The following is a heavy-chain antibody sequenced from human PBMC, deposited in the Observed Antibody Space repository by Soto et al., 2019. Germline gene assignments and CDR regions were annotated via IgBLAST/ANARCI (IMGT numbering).Heavy chain of an antibody. V-gene: IGHV5-51*01. D-gene: IGHD2-21*02. CDR3: ARHGAPYCGGDCYRGDWFDP. CDR1: GYSFTSYW. CDR2: IYPGDSDT. J-gene: IGHJ5*02. Sequence: GESLKISCKGSGYSFTSYWIGWVRQMPGKGLEWMGIIYPGDSDTRYSPSFQGQVTISADKSISTAYLQRSSLKASDTAMYYCARHGAPYCGGDCYRGDWFDPWGQGTLVTVS.